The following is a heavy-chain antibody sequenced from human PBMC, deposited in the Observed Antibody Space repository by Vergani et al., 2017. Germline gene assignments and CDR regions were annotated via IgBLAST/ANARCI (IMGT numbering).Heavy chain of an antibody. J-gene: IGHJ4*02. D-gene: IGHD2-21*01. CDR1: GGTFSSYA. CDR3: SRDRVAYCGGDCYLFDY. Sequence: QVQLVQSGAEVKKPGSSVKVSCKASGGTFSSYAISWVRQAPGQGLEWMGGIIPIFGTVNYAQRFQGRVTITADESTSTAYMELSSLRSEDTAVYYCSRDRVAYCGGDCYLFDYWGQGTLVTVSS. V-gene: IGHV1-69*01. CDR2: IIPIFGTV.